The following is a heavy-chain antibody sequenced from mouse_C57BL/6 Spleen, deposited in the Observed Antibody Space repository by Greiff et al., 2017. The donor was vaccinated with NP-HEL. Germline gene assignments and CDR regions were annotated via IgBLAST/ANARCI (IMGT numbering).Heavy chain of an antibody. Sequence: QVHVKQSGAELVRPGTSVKVSCKASGYAFTNYLIEWVKQRPGQGLEWIGVINPGSGGTNYNEKFKGKATLTADKSSSTAYMQLSSLTSEDSAVYFCARERDYYGSSCFDYWGQGTTLTVSS. CDR2: INPGSGGT. CDR1: GYAFTNYL. V-gene: IGHV1-54*01. J-gene: IGHJ2*01. D-gene: IGHD1-1*01. CDR3: ARERDYYGSSCFDY.